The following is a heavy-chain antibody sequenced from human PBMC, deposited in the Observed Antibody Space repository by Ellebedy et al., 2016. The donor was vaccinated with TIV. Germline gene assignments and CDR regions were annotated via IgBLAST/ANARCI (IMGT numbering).Heavy chain of an antibody. CDR2: INNDGRKT. D-gene: IGHD6-19*01. Sequence: GESLKISCATSGFTFSHYGMHWVRQAPGKGLEWVTFINNDGRKTLSAGSVKGRFTISRDNSRNTLYLQMNTLRAEDTAIYYCVGETVAGIKGGLDYWGQGTLVTVSS. CDR1: GFTFSHYG. CDR3: VGETVAGIKGGLDY. V-gene: IGHV3-30*02. J-gene: IGHJ4*02.